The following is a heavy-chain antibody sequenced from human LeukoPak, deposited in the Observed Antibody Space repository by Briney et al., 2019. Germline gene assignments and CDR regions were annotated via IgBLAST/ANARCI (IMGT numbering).Heavy chain of an antibody. CDR2: TYYRSKWYN. J-gene: IGHJ6*02. CDR3: ARELSGSSEWSYYYYYGMDV. CDR1: GDSVSINSAA. Sequence: SPTLSLTCAISGDSVSINSAAWNWIRQSPSRGLEWLGRTYYRSKWYNDYAVSVKSRITINPDTSKNQFSLQLNSVTPEDTAVYYYARELSGSSEWSYYYYYGMDVWGQGTTVTVSS. D-gene: IGHD6-13*01. V-gene: IGHV6-1*01.